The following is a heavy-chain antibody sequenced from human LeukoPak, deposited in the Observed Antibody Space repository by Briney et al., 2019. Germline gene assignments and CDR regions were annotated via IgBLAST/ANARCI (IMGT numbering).Heavy chain of an antibody. V-gene: IGHV4-39*01. CDR3: ARHWGRKLLWFGELPYWFDP. CDR2: IYYSGST. D-gene: IGHD3-10*01. CDR1: GGSISSSSYY. Sequence: SETLSLTCTVSGGSISSSSYYWGWIRQPPGKGLEWIGSIYYSGSTYYNPSLKSRVTISVDTSKNQFSLKLSSVTAADTAVYYCARHWGRKLLWFGELPYWFDPWGQGTLVTVSS. J-gene: IGHJ5*02.